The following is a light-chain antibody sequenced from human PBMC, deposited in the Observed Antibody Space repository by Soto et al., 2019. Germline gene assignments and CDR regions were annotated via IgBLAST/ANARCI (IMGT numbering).Light chain of an antibody. CDR1: QGINSW. Sequence: IQMTQSPSSVSASVGDRVTITCRASQGINSWLAWYQQKPGKAPNLLIYAASSLQSGVPSRFSGSGSGTNYTLTISSLQPEDFATYYCQQANSCPLSFGQGTRLEIK. CDR2: AAS. V-gene: IGKV1-12*01. J-gene: IGKJ5*01. CDR3: QQANSCPLS.